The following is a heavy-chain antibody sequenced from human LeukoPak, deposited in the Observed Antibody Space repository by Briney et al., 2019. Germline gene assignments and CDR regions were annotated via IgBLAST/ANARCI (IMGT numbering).Heavy chain of an antibody. J-gene: IGHJ4*02. CDR2: IYHSGST. V-gene: IGHV4-30-2*01. D-gene: IGHD3-10*01. CDR3: ASGHYYGSGSYYLDY. CDR1: GGSISSGGYS. Sequence: SQTLSLTCAVSGGSISSGGYSWSWIRQPPGKGLEWIGYIYHSGSTYYNPSLKSRVTISVDRSKNQFSLKLSSVTAADTAVYYCASGHYYGSGSYYLDYWGQGTLVTVSS.